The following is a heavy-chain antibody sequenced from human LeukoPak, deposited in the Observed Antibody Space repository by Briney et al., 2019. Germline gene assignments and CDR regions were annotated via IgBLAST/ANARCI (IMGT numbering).Heavy chain of an antibody. V-gene: IGHV3-74*01. D-gene: IGHD5-18*01. J-gene: IGHJ5*01. CDR2: IKNDGSST. Sequence: GGSLSLSRAASGFIFSSYWMHWVRQAPGKGLVWVSRIKNDGSSTTYADSVKGRFTISRDNAKNTLYLQMNSLRAEDTAVYYCARGRYSSGYVADSWGQGTRFTVSS. CDR3: ARGRYSSGYVADS. CDR1: GFIFSSYW.